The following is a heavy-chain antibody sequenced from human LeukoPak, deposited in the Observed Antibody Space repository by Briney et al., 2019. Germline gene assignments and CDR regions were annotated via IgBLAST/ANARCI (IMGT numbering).Heavy chain of an antibody. CDR2: LSSRSRYI. V-gene: IGHV3-21*01. CDR3: TRGGRNTSYYWYY. J-gene: IGHJ4*02. Sequence: GGSLRLSCAASGFTFSNYAMTWVRQAPGKGLEWVSSLSSRSRYIYYADSLKGRFTISRDNAKNSLYLRMNSLRDEGTAVYYCTRGGRNTSYYWYYWGQGTLVTVSS. CDR1: GFTFSNYA. D-gene: IGHD1-26*01.